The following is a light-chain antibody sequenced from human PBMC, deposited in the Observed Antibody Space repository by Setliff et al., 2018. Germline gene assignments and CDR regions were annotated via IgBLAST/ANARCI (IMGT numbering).Light chain of an antibody. V-gene: IGLV2-14*03. CDR2: DVS. CDR1: TSDVGAYNF. CDR3: SSYTTINTLI. J-gene: IGLJ2*01. Sequence: SALAQPASVSASPGQSISISCTGTTSDVGAYNFVSWYQQHPGKAPKLLISDVSHRPSGVSHRFSGSKSGNTASLTISGLQAEDEADYYCSSYTTINTLIFGGGTKGTVL.